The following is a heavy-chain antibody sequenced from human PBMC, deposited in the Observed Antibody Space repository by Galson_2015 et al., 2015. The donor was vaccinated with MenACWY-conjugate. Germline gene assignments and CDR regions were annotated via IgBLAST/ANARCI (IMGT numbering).Heavy chain of an antibody. Sequence: SLRLSCAVSGFIFSSYDMNWVRQAPGKGLEWISYISSSSRTIYYADSVKGRFTISRDNAKSSLYLQMNSLRDEDTAVYYCARDPTGIRARPGDFWGQGALVTVSS. V-gene: IGHV3-48*02. D-gene: IGHD6-6*01. CDR2: ISSSSRTI. J-gene: IGHJ4*02. CDR3: ARDPTGIRARPGDF. CDR1: GFIFSSYD.